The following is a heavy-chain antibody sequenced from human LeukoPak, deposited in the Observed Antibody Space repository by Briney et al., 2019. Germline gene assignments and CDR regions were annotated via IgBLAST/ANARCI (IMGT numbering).Heavy chain of an antibody. J-gene: IGHJ4*02. CDR3: GGDRVPFEF. Sequence: SETLSLTCTVSGGSISDYYWSWIRQPPGKGLEWIGYIYYSGSSYHSGSTNYNPSPKSRVTISVEASENQFSLKLSSVTAGDPAVDYCGGDRVPFEFWGQGTLLTVSS. V-gene: IGHV4-59*01. CDR1: GGSISDYY. CDR2: IYYSGSSYHSGST.